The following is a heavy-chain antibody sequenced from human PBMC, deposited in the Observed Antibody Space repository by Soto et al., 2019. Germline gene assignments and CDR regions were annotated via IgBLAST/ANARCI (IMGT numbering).Heavy chain of an antibody. CDR1: GFTFSSYA. Sequence: EVPLVESGGGLVQPGGSLRLSCAASGFTFSSYAMHWVRQAPGKGLEYVSAISSNGGSTYYANSVKGRFTISRDNSKTTLYLQMGSLRAEDMAVYYCASSDGYTFDYWGQGTLVTVSS. CDR3: ASSDGYTFDY. D-gene: IGHD5-12*01. J-gene: IGHJ4*02. CDR2: ISSNGGST. V-gene: IGHV3-64*01.